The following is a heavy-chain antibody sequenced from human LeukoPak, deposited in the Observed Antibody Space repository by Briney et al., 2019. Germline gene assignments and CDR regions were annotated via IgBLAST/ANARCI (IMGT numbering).Heavy chain of an antibody. D-gene: IGHD3-10*01. Sequence: SETLSLTCAVYGGSFSGYYWSWIRQPPGKGLEWIGEINHSGSTNYNPSLKSRVTISVDTSKNQFSLKLSSVTAADTAVYYCAGFDYYGSESYYNHFDSWGQGTLVTVSS. CDR3: AGFDYYGSESYYNHFDS. V-gene: IGHV4-34*01. CDR1: GGSFSGYY. J-gene: IGHJ4*02. CDR2: INHSGST.